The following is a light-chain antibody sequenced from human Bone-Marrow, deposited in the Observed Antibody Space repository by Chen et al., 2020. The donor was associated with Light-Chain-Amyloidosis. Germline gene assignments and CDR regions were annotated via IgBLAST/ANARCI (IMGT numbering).Light chain of an antibody. CDR2: DDS. V-gene: IGLV3-21*02. J-gene: IGLJ3*02. CDR3: QVWDTSNDHPV. CDR1: NIGSTC. Sequence: SDVLTQPSSVSVAPGQTATIACGGNNIGSTCVHWYQQTPRQTPLLVVYDDSDRPSGIPERLSGTNAGSTATLTISRVEAGEEADYYCQVWDTSNDHPVFGGGTKLTVL.